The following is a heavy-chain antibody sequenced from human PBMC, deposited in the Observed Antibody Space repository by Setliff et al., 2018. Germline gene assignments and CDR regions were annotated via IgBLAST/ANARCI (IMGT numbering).Heavy chain of an antibody. V-gene: IGHV4-61*02. CDR3: AGTPARGTTWLSPFDY. Sequence: PSETLSLTCTVTGGSFDSGTHYWSWIRQPAGKVPEWIGLIQGTGNTNYNPSLQSRATISIDTSKNQISLKITSVTAADTALYSCAGTPARGTTWLSPFDYWGQGIQVTGLL. CDR2: IQGTGNT. J-gene: IGHJ4*02. D-gene: IGHD3-9*01. CDR1: GGSFDSGTHY.